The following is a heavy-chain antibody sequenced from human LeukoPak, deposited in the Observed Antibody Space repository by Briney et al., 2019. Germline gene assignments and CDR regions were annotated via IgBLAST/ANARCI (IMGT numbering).Heavy chain of an antibody. CDR1: GLPFSSSW. Sequence: GGSLRLSCAVSGLPFSSSWMDWVRQAPGKGLEWVASINPDGNKKYSADYVKGRFTISRDNAENSLYLQMNSLRVEDTAFYYCARDLAYSRLDYWGQGMLVTVSS. J-gene: IGHJ4*02. D-gene: IGHD5-18*01. CDR3: ARDLAYSRLDY. CDR2: INPDGNKK. V-gene: IGHV3-7*01.